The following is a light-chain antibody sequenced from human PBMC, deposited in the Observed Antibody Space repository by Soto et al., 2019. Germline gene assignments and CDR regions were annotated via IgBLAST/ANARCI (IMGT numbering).Light chain of an antibody. CDR1: QSVSSN. V-gene: IGKV3-15*01. CDR3: QQYNNWPPWT. J-gene: IGKJ1*01. CDR2: GAS. Sequence: EIVMTQAPATPSVSPGERATLSCRASQSVSSNLACYQHKPGQAPRLLIYGASTRATGIPARFSGSGSGTEFSLTISSLQSGDVAVYYCQQYNNWPPWTFGQGTKVELK.